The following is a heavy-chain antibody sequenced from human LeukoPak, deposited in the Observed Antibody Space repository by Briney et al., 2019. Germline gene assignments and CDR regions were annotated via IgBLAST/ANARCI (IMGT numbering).Heavy chain of an antibody. CDR2: ISNDGSNK. V-gene: IGHV3-30-3*01. J-gene: IGHJ4*02. CDR1: GFTFRSYA. Sequence: GGSLRLSCADSGFTFRSYAMNWVRQAPGKGLEWVAVISNDGSNKYYADSVKGRFTTSRDNSKNTLYLQMNSLRPEDTAVYYCAKELTPLTSWTPFDHWGQGTLVTVSS. CDR3: AKELTPLTSWTPFDH. D-gene: IGHD2-2*01.